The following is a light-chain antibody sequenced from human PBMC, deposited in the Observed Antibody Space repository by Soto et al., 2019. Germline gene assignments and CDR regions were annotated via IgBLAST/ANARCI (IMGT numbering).Light chain of an antibody. J-gene: IGKJ2*01. V-gene: IGKV3-15*01. Sequence: PGTLSVSPGERATLSCRASQSVSSNLAWYQQKPGQAPRLLIYGASTRATGIPARFSGSGSGTEFTLTISSLQSEDFAVYYCQQYNNWPPAYTFGQGTKVDIK. CDR2: GAS. CDR3: QQYNNWPPAYT. CDR1: QSVSSN.